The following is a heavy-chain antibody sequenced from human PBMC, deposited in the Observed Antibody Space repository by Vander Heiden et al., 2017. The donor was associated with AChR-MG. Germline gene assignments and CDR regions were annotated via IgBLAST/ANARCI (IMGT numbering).Heavy chain of an antibody. CDR1: GGSFSRYY. CDR2: INHSGST. J-gene: IGHJ6*02. V-gene: IGHV4-34*01. D-gene: IGHD2-2*01. CDR3: ARGPLYCSSTSCYYYYYYGMDV. Sequence: QVQLQQWGAGLLKPSETLSRTCAVYGGSFSRYYWRWIRQPPGKGLEWIGEINHSGSTNYNPSLKSRVTISVDTSKNQFSLKLSSVTAADTAVYYCARGPLYCSSTSCYYYYYYGMDVWGQGTTVTVSS.